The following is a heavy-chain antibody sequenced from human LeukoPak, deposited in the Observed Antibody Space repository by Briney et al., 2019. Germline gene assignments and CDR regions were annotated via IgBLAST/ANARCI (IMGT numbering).Heavy chain of an antibody. CDR3: AHSKARAAAGTNYYYYMDV. J-gene: IGHJ6*03. CDR1: GFSLSTSGVG. Sequence: SGPTLVNPTQTLTLTCTFSGFSLSTSGVGVGWIRQPPGKALEWLALIYWDDDKRYSPSLKSRLTITKDTSKNQVVLTMTNMDPVDTATYYCAHSKARAAAGTNYYYYMDVWGKGTTVTVSS. CDR2: IYWDDDK. V-gene: IGHV2-5*02. D-gene: IGHD6-13*01.